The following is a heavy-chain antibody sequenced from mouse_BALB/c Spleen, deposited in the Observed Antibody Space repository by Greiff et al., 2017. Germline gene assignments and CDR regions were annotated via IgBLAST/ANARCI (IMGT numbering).Heavy chain of an antibody. CDR1: GFTFSSYT. J-gene: IGHJ2*01. CDR3: ARHYYGTPDY. D-gene: IGHD1-2*01. V-gene: IGHV5-12-2*01. CDR2: ISNGGGST. Sequence: EVKLVESGGGLVQPGGSLKLSCAASGFTFSSYTMSWVRQTPEKRLEWVAYISNGGGSTYYPDTVKGRFTISRDNAKNTLYLQMSSLKSEDTAMYYCARHYYGTPDYWGQGTTLTVSS.